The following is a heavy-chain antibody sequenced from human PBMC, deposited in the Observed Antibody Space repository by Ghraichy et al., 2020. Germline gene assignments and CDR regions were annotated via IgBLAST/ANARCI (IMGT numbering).Heavy chain of an antibody. D-gene: IGHD1-26*01. V-gene: IGHV3-23*01. J-gene: IGHJ5*02. Sequence: GGSLRLSCAASGFTFSSYAMSWVRQAPGKGLEWVSIISGGGGTTYYADSVKGRFTISRDNPTNTLYLQMNSLRAEDTAVYYCAKGSELPATYNWFDPWGQGTLVTVSS. CDR1: GFTFSSYA. CDR3: AKGSELPATYNWFDP. CDR2: ISGGGGTT.